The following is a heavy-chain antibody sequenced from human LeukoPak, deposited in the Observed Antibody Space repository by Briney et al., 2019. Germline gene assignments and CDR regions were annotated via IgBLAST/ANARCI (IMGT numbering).Heavy chain of an antibody. D-gene: IGHD7-27*01. V-gene: IGHV3-64D*06. J-gene: IGHJ4*02. CDR3: VNVFPGAY. CDR2: ISSNGGST. Sequence: GGSLRLSCSAPGFTFRNYVMHWVRQAPGEGLEYVSAISSNGGSTYYADSVKDRFTISRDNSKNTLYLQMSSLIPEDTAVYYCVNVFPGAYWGQGTLVSVTS. CDR1: GFTFRNYV.